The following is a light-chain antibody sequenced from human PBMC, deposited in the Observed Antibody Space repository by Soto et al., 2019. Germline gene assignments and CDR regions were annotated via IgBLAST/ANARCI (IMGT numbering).Light chain of an antibody. CDR2: GNS. Sequence: QSVLTQPPSVSGAPGQRVTISCTGSSSNIGAGSDVHWYLQLPGTAPKLLIYGNSHRPPGVPDRFSGSKSGTSASLAITGLQAADEADYYCILYTSENAYVFGTGTKVTVL. CDR1: SSNIGAGSD. CDR3: ILYTSENAYV. V-gene: IGLV1-40*01. J-gene: IGLJ1*01.